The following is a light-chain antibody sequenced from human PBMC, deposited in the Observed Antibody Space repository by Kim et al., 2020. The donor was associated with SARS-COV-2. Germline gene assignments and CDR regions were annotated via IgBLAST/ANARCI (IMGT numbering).Light chain of an antibody. CDR2: EDN. V-gene: IGLV6-57*04. Sequence: LTQPHSVSESPGKTLIISCTRSSGTIDTNYVQWYQQRPGSAPSTMIYEDNQRPSGVPDRFSGSIDSSSNSASLTISGLQPEDEADYYCQSYDSDNVIFGGGTQLTVL. CDR1: SGTIDTNY. CDR3: QSYDSDNVI. J-gene: IGLJ2*01.